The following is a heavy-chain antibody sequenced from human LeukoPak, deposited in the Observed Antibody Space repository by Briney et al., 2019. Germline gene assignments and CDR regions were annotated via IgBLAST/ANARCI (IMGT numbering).Heavy chain of an antibody. Sequence: GASEKVSCKASGGTFSSYAISWVRQAPGQGLEWMGGIIPIFGTANYAQKFQGRVTITTDESTSTAYMELSSLRSEDTAVYYCARAVDGGPAARFDPWGQGTLVTVSS. V-gene: IGHV1-69*05. CDR1: GGTFSSYA. D-gene: IGHD2-2*01. CDR2: IIPIFGTA. J-gene: IGHJ5*02. CDR3: ARAVDGGPAARFDP.